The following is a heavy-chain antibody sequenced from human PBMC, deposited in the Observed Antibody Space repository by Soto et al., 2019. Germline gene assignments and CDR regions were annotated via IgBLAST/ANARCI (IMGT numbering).Heavy chain of an antibody. Sequence: EVQLLESGGGLVQPGGSLRLSCAASGFTFSSYAMSWVRQAPGKGLEWVSAISGSGGSTYYADSVKGRFTISRDNSKNTLYLQMNSLRAEDTAVYYCAKYLTYYDFWSGYYDAFDIWGQGTMVTVSS. CDR3: AKYLTYYDFWSGYYDAFDI. J-gene: IGHJ3*02. CDR1: GFTFSSYA. CDR2: ISGSGGST. V-gene: IGHV3-23*01. D-gene: IGHD3-3*01.